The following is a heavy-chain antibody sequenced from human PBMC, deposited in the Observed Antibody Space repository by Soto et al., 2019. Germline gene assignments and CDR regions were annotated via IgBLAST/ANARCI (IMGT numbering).Heavy chain of an antibody. D-gene: IGHD1-1*01. V-gene: IGHV3-21*01. Sequence: APALSLSCISTGFPFTTYTMNWARQAPGTGLEWVACIRCFSPYTFYSESAKGRFTISRDNDKNSLYLQMNNLRAEDTAVYYCARDRCHDAHDSSYNALDGCGQATKLTVAS. CDR2: IRCFSPYT. J-gene: IGHJ6*02. CDR3: ARDRCHDAHDSSYNALDG. CDR1: GFPFTTYT.